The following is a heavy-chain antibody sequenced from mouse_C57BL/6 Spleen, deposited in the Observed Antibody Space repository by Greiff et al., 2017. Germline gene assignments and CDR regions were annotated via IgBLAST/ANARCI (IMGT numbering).Heavy chain of an antibody. CDR1: GYTFTSYW. J-gene: IGHJ1*03. D-gene: IGHD2-2*01. Sequence: QVQLQQPGAELVRPGSSVKLSCKASGYTFTSYWMHWVKQRPIQGLEWIGNIDPSDSETHYNQKFKDKATLTVDKSSSTAYMQLSRLTSEDSAVYYWARSGGSGYGYVGYFDDWGTGTTVTVSS. CDR2: IDPSDSET. V-gene: IGHV1-52*01. CDR3: ARSGGSGYGYVGYFDD.